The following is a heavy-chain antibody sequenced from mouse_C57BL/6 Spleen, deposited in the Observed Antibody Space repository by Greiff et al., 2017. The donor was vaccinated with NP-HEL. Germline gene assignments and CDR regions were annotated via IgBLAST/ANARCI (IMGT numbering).Heavy chain of an antibody. CDR3: ARIRDGYPY. Sequence: QVQLQQSGPELVKPGASVKISCKASGYAFSSSWMNWVKQRPGKGLEWIGRIYPGDGDTNYNGKFKGKATLTADKSSSTAYMQLSSLTSEDSAVYFCARIRDGYPYWGQGTSVTVSS. J-gene: IGHJ4*01. V-gene: IGHV1-82*01. CDR2: IYPGDGDT. CDR1: GYAFSSSW. D-gene: IGHD2-3*01.